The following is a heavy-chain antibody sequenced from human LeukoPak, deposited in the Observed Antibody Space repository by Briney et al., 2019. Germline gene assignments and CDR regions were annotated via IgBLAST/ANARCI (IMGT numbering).Heavy chain of an antibody. CDR3: ARGGAGVGATTDDFDY. D-gene: IGHD1-26*01. Sequence: SETLSLTCAVYGGSFSGYYWSWIRQPPGKGLEWIGEINHSGSTNYNPSLKSRVTISVDTSKNQFSLKLSSVTAADTAVYCCARGGAGVGATTDDFDYWGQGTLVTVSS. CDR1: GGSFSGYY. V-gene: IGHV4-34*01. J-gene: IGHJ4*02. CDR2: INHSGST.